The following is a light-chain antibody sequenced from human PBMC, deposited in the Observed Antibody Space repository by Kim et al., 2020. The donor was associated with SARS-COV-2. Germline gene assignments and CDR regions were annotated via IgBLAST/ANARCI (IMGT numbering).Light chain of an antibody. J-gene: IGKJ1*01. V-gene: IGKV1-27*01. CDR1: QGIATY. Sequence: DIQMTQSPSSLSASVVDRVTITCRASQGIATYLAWYQQKPGKAPKLLIYAASTLQSGVPSRFSGSGSGTDFALTISSLQPEDVATYYCQKYNTAPWTFGPGTKVDIK. CDR3: QKYNTAPWT. CDR2: AAS.